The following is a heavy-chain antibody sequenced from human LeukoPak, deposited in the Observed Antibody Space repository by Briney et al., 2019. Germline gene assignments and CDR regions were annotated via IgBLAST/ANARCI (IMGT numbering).Heavy chain of an antibody. D-gene: IGHD2-2*01. J-gene: IGHJ3*02. Sequence: SVKVSCKASGGTFISYTISWVRQAPGQGLEWMGRIIPILGIANYAQKFQGRVTITADKSTSTAYMGLSSLRSEDTAVYYCARGYCSSTSCSPLRAFDIWGQGTMVTVSS. V-gene: IGHV1-69*02. CDR1: GGTFISYT. CDR2: IIPILGIA. CDR3: ARGYCSSTSCSPLRAFDI.